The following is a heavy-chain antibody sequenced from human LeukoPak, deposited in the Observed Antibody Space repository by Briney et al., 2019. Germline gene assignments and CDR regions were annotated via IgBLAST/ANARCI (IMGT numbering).Heavy chain of an antibody. Sequence: ASETLSLTCTVSGGSISSGGYYWSWIRQHPGKGLEWIGYIYYSGSTYYNPSLKSRVTISVDTSKNQFSLKLSSVTAADTAVYYCARFVTFEHYFDYWGQGTLVTVSS. CDR2: IYYSGST. V-gene: IGHV4-31*03. J-gene: IGHJ4*02. D-gene: IGHD3-16*01. CDR3: ARFVTFEHYFDY. CDR1: GGSISSGGYY.